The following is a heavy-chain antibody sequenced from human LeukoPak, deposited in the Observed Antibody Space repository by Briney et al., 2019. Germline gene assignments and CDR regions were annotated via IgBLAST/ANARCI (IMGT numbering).Heavy chain of an antibody. CDR2: IIPIFGTA. CDR1: GGTFSSYA. J-gene: IGHJ4*02. D-gene: IGHD6-13*01. CDR3: ARGGKQQLTASFDY. Sequence: SVKVSCKASGGTFSSYAISWVRQAPGQGLEWMGGIIPIFGTANYAQKFQGRVTMTRDTSTSTVYMELSSLRSEDTAVYYCARGGKQQLTASFDYWGQGTLVTVSS. V-gene: IGHV1-69*05.